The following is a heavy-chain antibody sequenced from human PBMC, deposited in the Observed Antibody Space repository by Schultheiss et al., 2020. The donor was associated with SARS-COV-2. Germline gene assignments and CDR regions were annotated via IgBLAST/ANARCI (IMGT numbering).Heavy chain of an antibody. V-gene: IGHV3-23*01. J-gene: IGHJ4*02. CDR2: ISGSGGST. CDR1: GFTFSDYY. Sequence: GGSLRLSCAASGFTFSDYYMSWIRQAPGKGLEWVSAISGSGGSTYYADSVKGRFTISRDNSKNTLYLQMNSLRAEDTAVYYCASTRDTYYYGSGSPLNFWGQGTLVTVSS. D-gene: IGHD3-10*01. CDR3: ASTRDTYYYGSGSPLNF.